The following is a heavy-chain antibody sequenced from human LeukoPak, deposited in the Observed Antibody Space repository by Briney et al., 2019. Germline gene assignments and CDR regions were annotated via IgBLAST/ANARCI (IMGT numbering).Heavy chain of an antibody. V-gene: IGHV3-48*01. CDR2: ISSSSTI. CDR1: GFTFSSYS. J-gene: IGHJ4*02. CDR3: SGYSSGWPPDY. D-gene: IGHD6-19*01. Sequence: PGGSLRLSCAASGFTFSSYSMNWVRQAPGKGLEWVSYISSSSTIYYADSVKGRFTISRDNAKNSLYLQMNSLRAEDTAVYYCSGYSSGWPPDYWGQGTLVTVSS.